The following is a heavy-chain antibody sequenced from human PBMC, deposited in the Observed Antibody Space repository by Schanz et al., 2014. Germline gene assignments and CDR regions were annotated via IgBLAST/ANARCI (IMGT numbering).Heavy chain of an antibody. Sequence: QVRLVESGGGVVQPGRSLRLSCAASGFTLSSYAMHWVRQAPGKGLEWVAFINSDGTKRFYADSVKSRFTISRDNARNAQYQQMNRLRAEDTAVYYCARDGYTVVGVTGTESFDIWGQGTMVTV. CDR3: ARDGYTVVGVTGTESFDI. J-gene: IGHJ3*02. CDR2: INSDGTKR. D-gene: IGHD2-21*01. CDR1: GFTLSSYA. V-gene: IGHV3-33*08.